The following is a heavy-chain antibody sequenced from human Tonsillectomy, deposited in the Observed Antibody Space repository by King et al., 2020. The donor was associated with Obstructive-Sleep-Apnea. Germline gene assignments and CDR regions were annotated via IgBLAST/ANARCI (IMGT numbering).Heavy chain of an antibody. CDR2: ISYDGSNK. J-gene: IGHJ4*02. CDR1: GFTFSSYA. D-gene: IGHD1-1*01. Sequence: VQLVESGGGVVQPGRSLRLSCAASGFTFSSYAMHWVRQAPGKGLEWVAVISYDGSNKYYADSVKGRFTISRDNSKNTLYLQMNSLRAEDTAVYYCARAKWKPHTFDYWGQGTLVTVSS. V-gene: IGHV3-30*04. CDR3: ARAKWKPHTFDY.